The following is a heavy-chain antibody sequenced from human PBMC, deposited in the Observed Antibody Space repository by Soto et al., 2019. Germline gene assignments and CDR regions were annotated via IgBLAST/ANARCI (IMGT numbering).Heavy chain of an antibody. J-gene: IGHJ4*02. V-gene: IGHV4-59*08. CDR1: GGSISSYY. D-gene: IGHD2-2*01. CDR3: ARHMSRPSFYDY. CDR2: IYYSGST. Sequence: ETLSLTCTVSGGSISSYYWSWIRQPPGKGLEWIGYIYYSGSTNYNPSLKSRVTISVDTSKNQFSLKLSSVTAADTAVYYCARHMSRPSFYDYWGQGSLVIVSS.